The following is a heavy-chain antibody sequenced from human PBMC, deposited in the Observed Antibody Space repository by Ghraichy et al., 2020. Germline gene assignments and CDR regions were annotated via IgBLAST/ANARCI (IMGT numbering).Heavy chain of an antibody. D-gene: IGHD2-15*01. V-gene: IGHV1-18*04. J-gene: IGHJ6*02. CDR1: GYTFTSYG. CDR2: ISAYNGNT. CDR3: ARDSGGGRLEKQFAVYYYAMDV. Sequence: ASVKVSCKASGYTFTSYGISWVRQAPGQGLEWMGWISAYNGNTNYAQKLQGRVTMTTDTSTSTAYMELRSLRSDDTAVYYCARDSGGGRLEKQFAVYYYAMDVWGQGTTVTVSS.